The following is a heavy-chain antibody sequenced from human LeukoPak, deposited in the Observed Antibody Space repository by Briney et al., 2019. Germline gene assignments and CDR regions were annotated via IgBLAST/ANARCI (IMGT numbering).Heavy chain of an antibody. V-gene: IGHV3-23*01. J-gene: IGHJ1*01. CDR2: INGEATST. CDR1: GFIFDDYA. D-gene: IGHD3-22*01. CDR3: VKRDYYDTSTFSPLFQH. Sequence: GGSLRLSCAASGFIFDDYAMSWVRQVPGKGLEWVSAINGEATSTFYAESVKGRFTISRDNSKNTLYLQMNDLRAEDTAVYYCVKRDYYDTSTFSPLFQHWGQGTLVTVSS.